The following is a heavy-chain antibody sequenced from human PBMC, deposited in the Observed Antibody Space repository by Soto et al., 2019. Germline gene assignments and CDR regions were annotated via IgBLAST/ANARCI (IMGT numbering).Heavy chain of an antibody. J-gene: IGHJ6*02. CDR3: AAAYYYDSRLDYYGMDV. D-gene: IGHD3-22*01. Sequence: SVKVSCKAPGFTFTSSAVQWVRQARGQRLEWIGWIVVGSGNTNYAQKFQERVTITRDMSTSTAYMELSSLRPEDTAVYYCAAAYYYDSRLDYYGMDVWGQGTTVTVSS. CDR1: GFTFTSSA. CDR2: IVVGSGNT. V-gene: IGHV1-58*01.